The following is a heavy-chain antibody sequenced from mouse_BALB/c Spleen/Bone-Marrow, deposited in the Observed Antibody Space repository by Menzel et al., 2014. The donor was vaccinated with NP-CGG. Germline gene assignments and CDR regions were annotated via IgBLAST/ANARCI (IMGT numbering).Heavy chain of an antibody. CDR3: ARSLLRLSYAMDY. CDR1: GFTFSSFG. V-gene: IGHV5-17*02. Sequence: EVKLQEPGGGLVQPGGSRKLSCAASGFTFSSFGMHWVRQAPEKGLEWVAYISSGSSTIYYADTVKGRFTISRDNPKNTLFLQMTSLRSEDTAMYYCARSLLRLSYAMDYWGQGTSVTVSS. J-gene: IGHJ4*01. D-gene: IGHD1-2*01. CDR2: ISSGSSTI.